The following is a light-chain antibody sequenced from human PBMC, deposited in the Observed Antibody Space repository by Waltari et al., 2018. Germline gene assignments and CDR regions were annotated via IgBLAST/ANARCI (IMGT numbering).Light chain of an antibody. Sequence: SYALTPPPSVSVSPGQTARTTWSGDGVPTKAAYWYQQRSGQAPVLVIYEDRKRPSGIPERFSGSSSGTMATLTISGAQVEDEADYYCYSADSSGNDWVFGGGTKLTVL. V-gene: IGLV3-10*01. J-gene: IGLJ3*02. CDR3: YSADSSGNDWV. CDR1: GVPTKA. CDR2: EDR.